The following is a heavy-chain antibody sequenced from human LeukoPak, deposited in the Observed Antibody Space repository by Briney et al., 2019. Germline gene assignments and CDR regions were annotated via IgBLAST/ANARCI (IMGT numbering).Heavy chain of an antibody. Sequence: GESLKISCQGSGYRFSSYWIGWVRQLPGKGLEWVGIIYPVDSDTRYSPSFQGQVTISADKSISTAYLQWSSLKASDTAMYYCARHKGVVGAYLFDYWGRGTLVTVSS. J-gene: IGHJ4*02. V-gene: IGHV5-51*01. CDR2: IYPVDSDT. CDR3: ARHKGVVGAYLFDY. CDR1: GYRFSSYW. D-gene: IGHD1-26*01.